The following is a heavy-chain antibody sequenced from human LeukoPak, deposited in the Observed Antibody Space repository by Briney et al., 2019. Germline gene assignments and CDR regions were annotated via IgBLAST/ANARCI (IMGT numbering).Heavy chain of an antibody. V-gene: IGHV3-23*01. D-gene: IGHD6-13*01. J-gene: IGHJ4*02. Sequence: GGSLRLSCAASGFTVSSNYMSWVRQAPGKGLEWVSTISGSGGSTYYADSVKGRFTISRDNSKNTLYLQMNSLRAEDTAVYYCAKDHGPNYSSNWSDWGQGTLVTVSS. CDR1: GFTVSSNY. CDR3: AKDHGPNYSSNWSD. CDR2: ISGSGGST.